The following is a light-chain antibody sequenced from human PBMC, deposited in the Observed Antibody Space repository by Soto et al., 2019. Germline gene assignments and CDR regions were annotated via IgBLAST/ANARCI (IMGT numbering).Light chain of an antibody. J-gene: IGKJ2*01. Sequence: EIVMTQSPATLSVSPGERTTLSCRASQSVSSNLDWYQQKPGQAPSLLIYGASTMATGIPARISGSGSGTEFALTISSLQSEDFAIYYCQQYHNWPPYTHGQGTKLEIK. CDR3: QQYHNWPPYT. V-gene: IGKV3-15*01. CDR2: GAS. CDR1: QSVSSN.